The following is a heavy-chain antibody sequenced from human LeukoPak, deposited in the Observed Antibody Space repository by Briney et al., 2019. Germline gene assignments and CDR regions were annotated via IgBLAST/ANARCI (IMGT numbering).Heavy chain of an antibody. D-gene: IGHD3-9*01. CDR1: GFSFSTSGVG. CDR2: IYWDEDK. Sequence: ESGPTLVNPTQTLTLTCTFSGFSFSTSGVGVGWMRQPPGKALEWLTDIYWDEDKRYRPSLKSRLTITKDTSKNQVVLTMTNMDPVDTATYYCARSPYYDILTGSRGTFDYWGRGILVTVSS. J-gene: IGHJ4*02. CDR3: ARSPYYDILTGSRGTFDY. V-gene: IGHV2-5*02.